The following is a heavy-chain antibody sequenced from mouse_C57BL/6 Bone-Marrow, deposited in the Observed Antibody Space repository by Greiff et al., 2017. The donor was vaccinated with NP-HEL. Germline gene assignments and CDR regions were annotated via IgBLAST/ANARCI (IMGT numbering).Heavy chain of an antibody. D-gene: IGHD1-1*01. CDR1: GFSLTSYG. J-gene: IGHJ1*03. Sequence: QVQLKQSGPGLVQPSQSLSITCTVSGFSLTSYGVHWVRQSPGKGLEWLGVIWSGGSTDYNAAFISRLSISKDNSKSQVFFKMNSLQADDTAIYYCLITTVVALYWYFDVWGTGTTVTVSS. CDR3: LITTVVALYWYFDV. V-gene: IGHV2-2*01. CDR2: IWSGGST.